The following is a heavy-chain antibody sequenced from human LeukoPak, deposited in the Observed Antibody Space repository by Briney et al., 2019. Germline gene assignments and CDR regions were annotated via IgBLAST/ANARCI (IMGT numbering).Heavy chain of an antibody. CDR3: ARSLHRRGYSYGDY. CDR2: IIPIPGMA. V-gene: IGHV1-69*04. J-gene: IGHJ4*02. D-gene: IGHD5-18*01. Sequence: GASVKVSCKASGGTFSFYAINWVRQAPGQGLEWMGRIIPIPGMANYAQKFQGRVTMTRDTSTSTVYMELSSLRSEDTAVYYCARSLHRRGYSYGDYWGQGTLVTVSS. CDR1: GGTFSFYA.